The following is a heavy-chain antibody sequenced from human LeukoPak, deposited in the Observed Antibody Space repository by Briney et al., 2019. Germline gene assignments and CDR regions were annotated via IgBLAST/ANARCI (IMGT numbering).Heavy chain of an antibody. CDR1: GFTFSSYS. CDR2: ISSSSSYI. V-gene: IGHV3-21*01. D-gene: IGHD6-13*01. Sequence: GGSLRLSCAASGFTFSSYSMNWVRQAPGKGLEWVSSISSSSSYIYYADSVKGRFTISRDHAKNSLYLQMNSLRAEDTAVYYCARGRNAGGSSWTGDYFDYWGQGTLVTVSS. CDR3: ARGRNAGGSSWTGDYFDY. J-gene: IGHJ4*02.